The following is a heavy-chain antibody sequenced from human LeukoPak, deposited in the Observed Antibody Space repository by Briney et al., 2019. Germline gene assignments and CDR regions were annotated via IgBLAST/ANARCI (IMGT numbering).Heavy chain of an antibody. J-gene: IGHJ4*02. V-gene: IGHV3-23*01. CDR2: ISGSGGST. Sequence: GGSLRLSCAASGFTFSSYAMSWVRQAPGKGLEWVSAISGSGGSTYYADSVKGRFTISRDNSKNTLYLQMDSLRAEDTAVYYCAKSDGGSWYHFDYWGQGTLVTVSS. CDR3: AKSDGGSWYHFDY. CDR1: GFTFSSYA. D-gene: IGHD6-13*01.